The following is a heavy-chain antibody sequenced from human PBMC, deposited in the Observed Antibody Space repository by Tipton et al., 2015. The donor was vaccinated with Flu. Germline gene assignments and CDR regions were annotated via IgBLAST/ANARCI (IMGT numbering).Heavy chain of an antibody. D-gene: IGHD1-7*01. J-gene: IGHJ3*01. V-gene: IGHV1-18*04. Sequence: QMQLVQSGGEVQKPGASVTVSCKASGYTFNTYGVTWVRQAPGQGLEWLGGVSSYKGNTNYAQKFQGRVTMTTDTSTNTVYMELRSLRSDDTAGYYCARDRSRNYGPDAFDVWGQGTMVTVFS. CDR1: GYTFNTYG. CDR2: VSSYKGNT. CDR3: ARDRSRNYGPDAFDV.